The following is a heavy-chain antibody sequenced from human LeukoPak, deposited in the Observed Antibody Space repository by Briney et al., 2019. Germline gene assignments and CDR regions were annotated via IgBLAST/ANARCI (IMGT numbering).Heavy chain of an antibody. CDR2: IYYSGST. CDR1: GGSISSYY. J-gene: IGHJ4*02. D-gene: IGHD4-23*01. Sequence: SETLSLTCTVSGGSISSYYWSWVRQPPGKGLEWIGYIYYSGSTNYNPSLKSRVTISVDTSKNQFSLKLSSVTAADTAVYYCARVQAYGGKGYFDYWGQGTLVTVSS. CDR3: ARVQAYGGKGYFDY. V-gene: IGHV4-59*01.